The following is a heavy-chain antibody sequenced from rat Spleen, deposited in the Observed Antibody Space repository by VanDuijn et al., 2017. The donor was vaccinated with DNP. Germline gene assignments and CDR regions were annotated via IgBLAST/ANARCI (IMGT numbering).Heavy chain of an antibody. D-gene: IGHD4-3*01. CDR3: VRWNSGHLDY. V-gene: IGHV5-22*01. Sequence: EVQLVESGGGLVQPGRSLKLSCAASGFTFSAYYMAWVRQAPAKGLEWVAYIGSAAYAPYYTDSVKGRFAISRDNAKSTLYLQMNSLRSEDMATYYCVRWNSGHLDYWGQGVMVTVSS. J-gene: IGHJ2*01. CDR2: IGSAAYAP. CDR1: GFTFSAYY.